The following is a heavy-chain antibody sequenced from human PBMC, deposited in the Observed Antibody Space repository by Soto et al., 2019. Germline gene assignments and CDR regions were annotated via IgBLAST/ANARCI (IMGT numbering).Heavy chain of an antibody. Sequence: EVQLVESGGGLVQPGGSLRLSCAASGFTFSDHYMDWIRQAPGKGLEWVGRSRNKANSYTTSYAASVTGRFTISRDESKNSLYLQMNSLKSEDTAVYYCARAITGTTTWFDPWGQGTLVTVSS. J-gene: IGHJ5*02. CDR3: ARAITGTTTWFDP. V-gene: IGHV3-72*01. CDR1: GFTFSDHY. D-gene: IGHD1-7*01. CDR2: SRNKANSYTT.